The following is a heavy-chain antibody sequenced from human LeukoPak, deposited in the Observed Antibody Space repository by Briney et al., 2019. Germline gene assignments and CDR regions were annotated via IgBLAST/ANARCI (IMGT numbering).Heavy chain of an antibody. J-gene: IGHJ4*02. D-gene: IGHD1-1*01. CDR2: ISGSGDTT. Sequence: GGSLRLSCAASGFTVSSNYMSWVRQAPGKGLEWVSVISGSGDTTYYADSVKGRFTISRDNSKNTLYLQMNSLRAEDTAVYYCANLRKSLWIPEFDYWGQGTLVTVSS. CDR3: ANLRKSLWIPEFDY. CDR1: GFTVSSNY. V-gene: IGHV3-23*01.